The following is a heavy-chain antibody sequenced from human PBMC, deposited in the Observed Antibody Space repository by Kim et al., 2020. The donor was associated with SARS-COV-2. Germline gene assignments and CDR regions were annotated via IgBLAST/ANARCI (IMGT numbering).Heavy chain of an antibody. V-gene: IGHV4-34*01. CDR1: GGSFSNHY. D-gene: IGHD2-21*02. J-gene: IGHJ1*01. Sequence: SETLSLTCAVYGGSFSNHYWTWIRQAPGMGLEWIGEINHEGSANSAPSLKSRVAISVDTSKNQFSLKLNSTTAADTAIYFCARGSPVENSPTAPPFLHHWGQGTLVSVSS. CDR2: INHEGSA. CDR3: ARGSPVENSPTAPPFLHH.